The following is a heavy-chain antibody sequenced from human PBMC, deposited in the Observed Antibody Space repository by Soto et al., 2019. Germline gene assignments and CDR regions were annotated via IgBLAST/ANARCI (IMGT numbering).Heavy chain of an antibody. D-gene: IGHD3-3*01. Sequence: EVPLVESGGGLVQPGGSLRLSCAASGFPLSSYWMTWVRQAPGKGREWVANIKQDESENNYVDSVKGRFTISRDNAKSTVYLQRHSLGVEDTATYYCARVDWRLDSYVWGQGTMVSVSS. CDR3: ARVDWRLDSYV. CDR2: IKQDESEN. J-gene: IGHJ3*01. CDR1: GFPLSSYW. V-gene: IGHV3-7*04.